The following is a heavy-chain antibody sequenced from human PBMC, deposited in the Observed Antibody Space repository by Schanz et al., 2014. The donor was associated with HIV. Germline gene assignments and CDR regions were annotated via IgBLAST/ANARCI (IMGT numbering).Heavy chain of an antibody. V-gene: IGHV3-30*18. CDR1: GFTFNSYG. J-gene: IGHJ6*02. CDR3: AKDRNHYDSRYLGKGNYYYYYGMDV. D-gene: IGHD3-22*01. Sequence: QVQLVESGGGVVQPGRSLRLSCAASGFTFNSYGMHWVRQAPGKGLEWVAGISYDGTNKKFADSVKGRFTISRDNSKNTLYLQMKSLRPEDTAVYYCAKDRNHYDSRYLGKGNYYYYYGMDVWGQGTTVTVSS. CDR2: ISYDGTNK.